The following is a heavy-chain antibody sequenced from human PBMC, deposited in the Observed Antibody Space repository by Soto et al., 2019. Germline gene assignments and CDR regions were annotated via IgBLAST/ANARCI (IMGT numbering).Heavy chain of an antibody. D-gene: IGHD5-12*01. CDR1: GGSISSGDYY. V-gene: IGHV4-30-4*01. CDR2: IYYSGST. CDR3: ASSGYGGYDLHYCGMVV. J-gene: IGHJ6*02. Sequence: PSETLSLTCTVSGGSISSGDYYWSWIRQPPGKGLEWIGYIYYSGSTYYNPSLKSRVTISVDTSKNQFSLKLSSVTAADTAVYYCASSGYGGYDLHYCGMVVLGQGTTVTVSS.